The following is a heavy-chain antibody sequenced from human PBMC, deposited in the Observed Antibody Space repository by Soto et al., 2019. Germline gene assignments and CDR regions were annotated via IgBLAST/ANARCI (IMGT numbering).Heavy chain of an antibody. Sequence: QVQLVQSGAEVKKPGASVKVSCKASGYTFTSYAMHWVRQAPGQRLEWMGWINAGNGNTKYSQKFQGRVTITRDTSARTAYMELRRLRSEDTAVYYCARVGGLRVNWYFDLWGRGTLVTVSS. J-gene: IGHJ2*01. CDR3: ARVGGLRVNWYFDL. CDR2: INAGNGNT. D-gene: IGHD4-17*01. CDR1: GYTFTSYA. V-gene: IGHV1-3*01.